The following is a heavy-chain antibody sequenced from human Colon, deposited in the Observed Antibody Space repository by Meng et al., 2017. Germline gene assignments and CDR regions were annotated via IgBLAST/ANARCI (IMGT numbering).Heavy chain of an antibody. V-gene: IGHV2-5*02. CDR2: IYWDYDK. Sequence: QITLKESCPPLVNPPQTLPLTCTFFGFSLSTSGVGVGWFRPPPGKPLKWLALIYWDYDKRYSPSLKSRLTITKDTSKNQVVLTMTNMDPVYTATYYCAHSSVAVAGPLWFDPWGQGTLVTVSS. J-gene: IGHJ5*02. CDR3: AHSSVAVAGPLWFDP. D-gene: IGHD6-19*01. CDR1: GFSLSTSGVG.